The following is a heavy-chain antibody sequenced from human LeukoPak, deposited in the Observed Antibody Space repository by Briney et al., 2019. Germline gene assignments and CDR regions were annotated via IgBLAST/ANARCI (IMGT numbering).Heavy chain of an antibody. J-gene: IGHJ5*02. V-gene: IGHV4-39*01. D-gene: IGHD3-3*01. Sequence: SETLSLTCTVSGGSISSGDYYWSWIRQPPGKGLEWIGSIYYSGSTYYNPSLKSRVTISVDTSKNQFSLKLSSVTAADTAVYYCARHGYDFWSGHNWFDPWGQGTLVTVSS. CDR2: IYYSGST. CDR3: ARHGYDFWSGHNWFDP. CDR1: GGSISSGDYY.